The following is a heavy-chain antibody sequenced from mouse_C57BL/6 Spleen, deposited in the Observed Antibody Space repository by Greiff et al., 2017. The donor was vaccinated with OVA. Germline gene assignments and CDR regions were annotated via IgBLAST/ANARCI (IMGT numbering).Heavy chain of an antibody. CDR2: IYPRSGNT. J-gene: IGHJ1*03. CDR3: ARENYYGSSYGYCDV. Sequence: QVQLQQSGAELARPGASVKLSCKASGYTFTSYGISWVKQRTGQGLEWIGEIYPRSGNTYYNEKFKGKATLTADKSSSTAYMELRSLTSEDSAVYFCARENYYGSSYGYCDVWGTGTTVTVSS. D-gene: IGHD1-1*01. V-gene: IGHV1-81*01. CDR1: GYTFTSYG.